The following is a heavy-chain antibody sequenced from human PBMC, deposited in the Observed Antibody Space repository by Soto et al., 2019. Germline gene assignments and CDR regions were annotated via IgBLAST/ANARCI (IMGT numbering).Heavy chain of an antibody. D-gene: IGHD6-6*01. V-gene: IGHV1-18*01. CDR1: GYTFTSYG. J-gene: IGHJ4*02. CDR2: ISAYNGNT. Sequence: GASVKVSCKASGYTFTSYGISWVRQAPGQGLEWMGWISAYNGNTNYVQKLQGRVTMTTDTSTSTAYMELRSLRSDDTAVYYCAREVYCRSSGGYFDCWGQGNLVTVSS. CDR3: AREVYCRSSGGYFDC.